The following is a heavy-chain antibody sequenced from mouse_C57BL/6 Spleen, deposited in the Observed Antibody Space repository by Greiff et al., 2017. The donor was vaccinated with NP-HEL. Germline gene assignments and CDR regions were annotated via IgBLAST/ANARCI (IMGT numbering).Heavy chain of an antibody. CDR2: ITPNYGTT. J-gene: IGHJ2*01. V-gene: IGHV1-39*01. CDR3: ARWTMITTRGGYYFDY. Sequence: LVESGPELVKPGASVKISCKASGYSFTDYNMNWVKQSNGKSLEWIGVITPNYGTTSYNQKFKGKATLTVDQSSSTAYMQLNSLTSEDSAVYYCARWTMITTRGGYYFDYWGQGTTLTVSS. CDR1: GYSFTDYN. D-gene: IGHD2-4*01.